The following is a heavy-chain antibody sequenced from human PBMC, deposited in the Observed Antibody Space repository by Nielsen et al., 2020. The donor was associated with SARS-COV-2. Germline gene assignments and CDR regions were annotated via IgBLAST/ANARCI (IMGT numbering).Heavy chain of an antibody. Sequence: GESLKISCAASGFTFSSLWMSWVHQVPGKGLEWVADIKPDGSEKVYVDSVKGRFTISRDNAKNSMSLQMNSLRVEDTAVYYCARDWSRAFDVWGQGTMVTVSS. CDR1: GFTFSSLW. V-gene: IGHV3-7*01. CDR3: ARDWSRAFDV. CDR2: IKPDGSEK. J-gene: IGHJ3*01.